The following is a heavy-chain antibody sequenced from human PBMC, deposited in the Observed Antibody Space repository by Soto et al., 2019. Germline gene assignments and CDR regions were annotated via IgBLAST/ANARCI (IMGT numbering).Heavy chain of an antibody. D-gene: IGHD3-3*01. CDR1: GFTFSSYA. V-gene: IGHV3-23*01. Sequence: EVQLLESGGGLVQPGGSLRLSCAASGFTFSSYAMNWVRQAPGRGLELVSSISGSGDNTYYADSVKGRFTISRDNSKNTLYLQMNSLRAEDTAVYFCAKGSRFWSGYFDYWGQGTLVTVSS. CDR3: AKGSRFWSGYFDY. J-gene: IGHJ4*02. CDR2: ISGSGDNT.